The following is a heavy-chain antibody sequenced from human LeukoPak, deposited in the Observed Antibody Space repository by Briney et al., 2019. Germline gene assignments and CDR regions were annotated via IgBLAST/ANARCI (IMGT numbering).Heavy chain of an antibody. Sequence: GGSLRLSCAASGFTFSTYSMTWVRQAPGKGLEWVANIKEDGSREYYVDSVKGRFTICRDNAKNSLYLQMDSLTAEDTAVYYCARDSPGYGAYVSWGQGTLVSVSS. D-gene: IGHD5-12*01. J-gene: IGHJ1*01. V-gene: IGHV3-7*01. CDR3: ARDSPGYGAYVS. CDR1: GFTFSTYS. CDR2: IKEDGSRE.